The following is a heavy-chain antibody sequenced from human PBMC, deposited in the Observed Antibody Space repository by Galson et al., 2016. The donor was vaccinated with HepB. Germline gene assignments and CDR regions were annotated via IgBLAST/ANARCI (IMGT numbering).Heavy chain of an antibody. Sequence: SLRLSCAASGFTLSTYAMTWVRQTPGKGLEWVSTVSGTGGSTYYADSVKGRFTISRDNAKRSLYLQMNSLRVGDTAVYYCVREGGYCYGDSCRYFDLWGRGTVVTVSS. CDR1: GFTLSTYA. V-gene: IGHV3-23*01. CDR2: VSGTGGST. CDR3: VREGGYCYGDSCRYFDL. J-gene: IGHJ2*01. D-gene: IGHD2-15*01.